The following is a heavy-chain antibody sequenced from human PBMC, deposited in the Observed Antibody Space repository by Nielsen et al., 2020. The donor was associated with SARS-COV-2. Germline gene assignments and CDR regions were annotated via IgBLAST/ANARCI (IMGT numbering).Heavy chain of an antibody. CDR3: AKDLVAAAGFYGMDV. Sequence: GESLKISCAASGFTFSSYGMHWVRQAPGKGLEWVAVISYDGSNKYYADSVKGRFTISRDNSKNTLYLQMNSLRAEDTAVYYCAKDLVAAAGFYGMDVWGQGTTVTVSS. V-gene: IGHV3-30*18. D-gene: IGHD6-13*01. CDR2: ISYDGSNK. CDR1: GFTFSSYG. J-gene: IGHJ6*02.